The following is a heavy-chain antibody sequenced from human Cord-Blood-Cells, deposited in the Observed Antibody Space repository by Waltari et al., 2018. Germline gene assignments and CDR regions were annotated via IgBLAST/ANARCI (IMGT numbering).Heavy chain of an antibody. D-gene: IGHD2-2*01. V-gene: IGHV3-7*01. J-gene: IGHJ4*02. CDR1: GFTFSSYW. Sequence: EVQLVESGGGLVQPGGSLRLSCAASGFTFSSYWMRWARQAPGKGLEWVANIKQDGSEKYYVDSVKGRFTISRDNAKNSLYLQMNSLRAEDTAVYYCARAHIVVVPAAIDYWGQGTLVTVSS. CDR3: ARAHIVVVPAAIDY. CDR2: IKQDGSEK.